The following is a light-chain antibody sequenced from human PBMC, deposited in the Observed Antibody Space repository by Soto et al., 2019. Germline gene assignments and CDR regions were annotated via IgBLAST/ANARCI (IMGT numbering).Light chain of an antibody. CDR3: SSYTSSSTHNYY. CDR2: EVS. J-gene: IGLJ1*01. V-gene: IGLV2-14*01. Sequence: QSVLTQPASVSGSPGQSITISCTGTSSDVGGYNYVSWYQQHPGKAPKLMIYEVSNRPSGVSNRFSGSKSGNTASLTISGLQAEDEADYYCSSYTSSSTHNYYXGTGTKVIVL. CDR1: SSDVGGYNY.